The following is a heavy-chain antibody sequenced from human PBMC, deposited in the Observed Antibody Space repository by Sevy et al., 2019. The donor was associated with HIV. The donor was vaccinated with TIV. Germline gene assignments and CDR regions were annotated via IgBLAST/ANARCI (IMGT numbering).Heavy chain of an antibody. CDR3: ATSITGPYYFDY. Sequence: GGSLRLSCAASGFTFSSYWMSWVRQAPGKGLEWVANIKQDGSEKYYVHSVKGRFTISRDNAKNSLYLQMNSLRAEDTAVYYCATSITGPYYFDYWGQGTLVTVSS. CDR2: IKQDGSEK. CDR1: GFTFSSYW. V-gene: IGHV3-7*01. J-gene: IGHJ4*02. D-gene: IGHD3-16*01.